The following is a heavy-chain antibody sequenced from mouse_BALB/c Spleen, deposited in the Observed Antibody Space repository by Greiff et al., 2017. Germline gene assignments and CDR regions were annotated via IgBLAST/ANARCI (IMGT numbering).Heavy chain of an antibody. V-gene: IGHV2-6-7*01. CDR2: IWGDGST. J-gene: IGHJ2*01. CDR1: GFSLTGYG. CDR3: ARDGYGSSYYFDY. Sequence: VQGVESGPGLVAPSQSLSITCTVSGFSLTGYGVNWVRQPPGKGLEWLGMIWGDGSTDYNSALKSRLSISKDNSKSQVFLKMNSLQTDDTARYYCARDGYGSSYYFDYWGQGTTLTVSS. D-gene: IGHD1-1*01.